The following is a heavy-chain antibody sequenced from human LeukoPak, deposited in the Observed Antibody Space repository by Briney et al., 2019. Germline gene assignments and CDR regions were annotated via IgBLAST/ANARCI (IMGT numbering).Heavy chain of an antibody. D-gene: IGHD3-10*01. J-gene: IGHJ4*02. CDR3: ARGPPYYGSDY. CDR2: IYYIGST. Sequence: KSSETLSLTCTVSGDSISSYYWSWIRQPPGKGLEWIGYIYYIGSTNYNPSLKSRVTISVDTSKNQFSLKLSSVTAADTAVYYCARGPPYYGSDYWGQGTQVTVSS. CDR1: GDSISSYY. V-gene: IGHV4-59*01.